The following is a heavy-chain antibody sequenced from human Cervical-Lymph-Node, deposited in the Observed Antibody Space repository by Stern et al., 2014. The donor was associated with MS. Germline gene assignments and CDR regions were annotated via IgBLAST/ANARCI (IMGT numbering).Heavy chain of an antibody. V-gene: IGHV4-30-2*01. J-gene: IGHJ3*02. Sequence: QLQLQESGSGLVKPSQTLSLTCAVSGGSISSGGYSWRWIRQPPGKGMEWTGYIYHSGRTYYTPYLQSRVPISVDRTKHQFSMQLSSVTAADTAVYYCARSSTVTPNAFDIWGQGTMVTVSS. D-gene: IGHD4-17*01. CDR1: GGSISSGGYS. CDR3: ARSSTVTPNAFDI. CDR2: IYHSGRT.